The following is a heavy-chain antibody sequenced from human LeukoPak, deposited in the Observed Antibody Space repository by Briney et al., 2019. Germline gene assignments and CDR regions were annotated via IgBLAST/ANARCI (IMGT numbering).Heavy chain of an antibody. J-gene: IGHJ6*02. CDR3: ARDYALGGGYYGMDV. CDR1: GGSISSYY. V-gene: IGHV4-59*01. Sequence: SQTLSLTCTVSGGSISSYYWSWIRQPPGKGLEWIGYIYYSGSTNYNPSLKSRVTISVDTSKNQFSLKLSSVTAADTAVYYCARDYALGGGYYGMDVWGQGTTVTVSS. CDR2: IYYSGST. D-gene: IGHD3-16*01.